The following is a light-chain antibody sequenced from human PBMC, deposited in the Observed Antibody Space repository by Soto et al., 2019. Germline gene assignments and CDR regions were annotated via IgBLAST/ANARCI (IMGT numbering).Light chain of an antibody. J-gene: IGKJ2*01. Sequence: ALQMTQSPSSLSASVGDRVTITCRASQGIRNALGWYQQKPGTAPTLLIYAAASLQSGVPSRFSGSGSGTDFTLNISSLQPDDFATYYCLQYYNYPYTFGKGTQLAIK. V-gene: IGKV1-6*01. CDR2: AAA. CDR1: QGIRNA. CDR3: LQYYNYPYT.